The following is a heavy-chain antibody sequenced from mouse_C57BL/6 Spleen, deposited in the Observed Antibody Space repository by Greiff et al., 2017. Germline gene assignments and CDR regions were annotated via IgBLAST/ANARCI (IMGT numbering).Heavy chain of an antibody. CDR2: IYPGDGDT. CDR1: GYAFSSYW. D-gene: IGHD3-2*02. V-gene: IGHV1-80*01. Sequence: QVHVKQSGAELVKPGASVKISCKASGYAFSSYWMNWVKQRPGKGLEWIGQIYPGDGDTNYNGKFKGKATLTADKSSSTAYMQLSSLTSEDSAVYFCAREGQLRLLYAMDYWGQGTSVTVSS. CDR3: AREGQLRLLYAMDY. J-gene: IGHJ4*01.